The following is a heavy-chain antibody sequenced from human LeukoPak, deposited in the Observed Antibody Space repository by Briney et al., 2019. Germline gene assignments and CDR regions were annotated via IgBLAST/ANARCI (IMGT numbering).Heavy chain of an antibody. CDR1: GDSVNRSSYY. Sequence: PSETLSLTCTVSGDSVNRSSYYWGWIRQPPGKGLEWIGSIYYSGSTYHNPSLKSRVTISVDTSKNRFSLKMRSVTAADTAVYYCASRSLFYDSSGYYWWGQGTLVTVSS. CDR3: ASRSLFYDSSGYYW. V-gene: IGHV4-39*01. J-gene: IGHJ4*02. CDR2: IYYSGST. D-gene: IGHD3-22*01.